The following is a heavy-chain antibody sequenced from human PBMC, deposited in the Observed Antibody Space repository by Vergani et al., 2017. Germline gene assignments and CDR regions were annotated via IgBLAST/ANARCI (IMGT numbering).Heavy chain of an antibody. J-gene: IGHJ4*02. D-gene: IGHD3-22*01. CDR3: VRDRCDYDSSGYYYLDY. Sequence: QVQLVQSGAEVKKPGSSVKVSCKASGGTFSSYAISWVRQAPGQGLEWMGGIIPIFGTANYAQKFQGRVTITADESTSTAYMELSSLRSEDTAVYYCVRDRCDYDSSGYYYLDYWGQGTLVTVSS. V-gene: IGHV1-69*01. CDR2: IIPIFGTA. CDR1: GGTFSSYA.